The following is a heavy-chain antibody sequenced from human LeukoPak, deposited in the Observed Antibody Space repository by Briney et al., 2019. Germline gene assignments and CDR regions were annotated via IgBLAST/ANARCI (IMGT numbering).Heavy chain of an antibody. CDR2: INHSGST. J-gene: IGHJ1*01. Sequence: SETLSLTCAVYGGSFSGYYWSWIRQPPGKGLEWIGEINHSGSTNYNPSLKSRVTISVDTSKNQFSLKLSSVTAADTAVYYCARTPYSSGWYGYFQHWGQGTLVTVSS. V-gene: IGHV4-34*01. CDR3: ARTPYSSGWYGYFQH. CDR1: GGSFSGYY. D-gene: IGHD6-13*01.